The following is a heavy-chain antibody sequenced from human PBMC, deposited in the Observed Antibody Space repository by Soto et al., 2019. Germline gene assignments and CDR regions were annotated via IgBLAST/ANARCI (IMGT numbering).Heavy chain of an antibody. V-gene: IGHV2-5*01. Sequence: QITLKESGPTLVKTTQTLTLTCAFSGFSLSTSQVGVAWIRQPPGKALEWLAIIYWNDDKRYSSSLKSRLTITKDTSKSQVVLTVTNMDPVDTATYYCAHKGSSSFGWFDPWGQGILVTVSS. CDR1: GFSLSTSQVG. CDR2: IYWNDDK. D-gene: IGHD6-6*01. CDR3: AHKGSSSFGWFDP. J-gene: IGHJ5*02.